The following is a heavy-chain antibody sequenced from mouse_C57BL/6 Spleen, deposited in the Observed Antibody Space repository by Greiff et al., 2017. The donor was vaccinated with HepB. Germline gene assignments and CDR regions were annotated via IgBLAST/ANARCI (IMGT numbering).Heavy chain of an antibody. J-gene: IGHJ1*03. Sequence: VQLQQPGAELVRPGTSVKLSCKASGYTFTSYWVHWVKQRPGQGLEWIGVIDPSDSYTNYNQKFKGKATLTVDTSSSTAYMQLSSLTSEDSAVYYCARSNWDVYWYFDVWGTGTTVTVSS. V-gene: IGHV1-59*01. D-gene: IGHD4-1*01. CDR1: GYTFTSYW. CDR2: IDPSDSYT. CDR3: ARSNWDVYWYFDV.